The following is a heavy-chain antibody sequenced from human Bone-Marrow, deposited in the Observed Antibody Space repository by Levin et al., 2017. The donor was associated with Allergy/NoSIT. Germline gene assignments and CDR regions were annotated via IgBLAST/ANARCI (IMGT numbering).Heavy chain of an antibody. Sequence: GESLKISCAASGFTFSDYYMSWIRQAPGKGLEWVSYISSSSSYTNYADSVKGRFTISRDNAKNSLYLQMNSLRAEDTAVYYCARVVVQATAVAGTGGYYYYMDVWGKGTTVTVSS. V-gene: IGHV3-11*06. CDR3: ARVVVQATAVAGTGGYYYYMDV. D-gene: IGHD6-19*01. CDR1: GFTFSDYY. J-gene: IGHJ6*03. CDR2: ISSSSSYT.